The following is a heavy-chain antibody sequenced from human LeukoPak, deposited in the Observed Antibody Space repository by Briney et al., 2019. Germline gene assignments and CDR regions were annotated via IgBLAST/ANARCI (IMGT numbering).Heavy chain of an antibody. V-gene: IGHV3-64D*09. D-gene: IGHD6-6*01. CDR2: ISSNGGST. J-gene: IGHJ4*02. CDR3: VTRAEYSSSSLIDY. CDR1: GFTFSSYA. Sequence: GGSLRLSCSASGFTFSSYAMHWVGQAPGKGLEYVSAISSNGGSTYYADSVKGRFTISRDNSKNTLYLQMSSLRAEDTAVYYCVTRAEYSSSSLIDYWGQGTPVTVSS.